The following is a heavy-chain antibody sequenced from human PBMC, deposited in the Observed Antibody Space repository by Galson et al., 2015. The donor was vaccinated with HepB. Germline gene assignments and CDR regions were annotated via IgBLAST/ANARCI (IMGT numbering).Heavy chain of an antibody. CDR3: ARGYSSDWSVSIGY. J-gene: IGHJ4*02. CDR1: GFTFSSYW. D-gene: IGHD6-19*01. V-gene: IGHV3-74*01. CDR2: INSDGSST. Sequence: SLRLSCAASGFTFSSYWMHWVRQAPGKGLVWVSRINSDGSSTTYADSVKGRFTISRDNAKNALYLQMNSLRAEDTAVYYCARGYSSDWSVSIGYWGQGTLVTVSS.